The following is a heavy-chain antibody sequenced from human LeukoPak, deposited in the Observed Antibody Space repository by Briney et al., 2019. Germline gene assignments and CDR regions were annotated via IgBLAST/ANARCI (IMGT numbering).Heavy chain of an antibody. CDR3: AKSDYYDSSGFLDY. Sequence: ASVKVSCKASGYTFTSYGISWVRQAPGQGLEWMGWISAYNGNTNYAQKLQGRVTMTTDTSTSTAYMELRSLRSDDTAVYYCAKSDYYDSSGFLDYWGQGTLVTVSS. V-gene: IGHV1-18*01. J-gene: IGHJ4*02. CDR1: GYTFTSYG. D-gene: IGHD3-22*01. CDR2: ISAYNGNT.